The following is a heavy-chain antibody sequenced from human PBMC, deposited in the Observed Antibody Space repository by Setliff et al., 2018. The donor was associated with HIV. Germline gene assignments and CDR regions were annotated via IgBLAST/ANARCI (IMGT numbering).Heavy chain of an antibody. Sequence: PGGSLRLSCEASGFTFSIYNMNWVRQAPGKGLEWVSYISTSGSTIYYADSVKGRFTISRDNGKKSLYLQMDSLRDEGTAVYYCARDGGMGVYYMDVWGKGTTVTVSS. J-gene: IGHJ6*03. CDR3: ARDGGMGVYYMDV. CDR2: ISTSGSTI. CDR1: GFTFSIYN. D-gene: IGHD1-26*01. V-gene: IGHV3-48*02.